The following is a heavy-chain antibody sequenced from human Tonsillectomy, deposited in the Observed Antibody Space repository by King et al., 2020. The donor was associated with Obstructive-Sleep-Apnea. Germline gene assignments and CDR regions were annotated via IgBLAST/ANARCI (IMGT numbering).Heavy chain of an antibody. D-gene: IGHD3-22*01. Sequence: QLQESGPGLVKPSETMSLTCPVSDYSISCAYYCGWIRQPPGKGLEWIGSIYQSGSNYYNPSLKSRVTKAVDTPQNHISLKLSSVTAADTAVYYCARADSSGYYNWDYWGQGTLVTVSS. V-gene: IGHV4-38-2*02. J-gene: IGHJ4*02. CDR2: IYQSGSN. CDR3: ARADSSGYYNWDY. CDR1: DYSISCAYY.